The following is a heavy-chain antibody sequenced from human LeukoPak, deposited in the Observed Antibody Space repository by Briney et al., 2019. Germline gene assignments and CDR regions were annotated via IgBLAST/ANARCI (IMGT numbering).Heavy chain of an antibody. Sequence: TSETLSLTCTVSGGSISSYYWSWIRQPPGKGLEWIGYIYYSGSTNYNPSLKSRVTISVDTSKNQFSLKLSSVTAADTAVYYCARDGYSSSSYYYFDYWGQGTLVTVSS. CDR2: IYYSGST. V-gene: IGHV4-59*01. J-gene: IGHJ4*02. CDR1: GGSISSYY. CDR3: ARDGYSSSSYYYFDY. D-gene: IGHD6-6*01.